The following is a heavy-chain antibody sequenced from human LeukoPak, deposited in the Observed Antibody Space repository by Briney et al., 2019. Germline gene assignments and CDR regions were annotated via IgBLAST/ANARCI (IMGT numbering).Heavy chain of an antibody. V-gene: IGHV3-30*04. J-gene: IGHJ4*02. CDR3: ALPIGFDWLLPGDY. CDR1: GFTFSSYA. CDR2: ISYDGSNK. D-gene: IGHD3-9*01. Sequence: PGRSLRLSCAASGFTFSSYAMHWVRQAPGKGLEWVAVISYDGSNKYYADSVKGRFTISRDNSKNTLYLQMNSLRAEDTAVYYCALPIGFDWLLPGDYWGQGTLVTVSS.